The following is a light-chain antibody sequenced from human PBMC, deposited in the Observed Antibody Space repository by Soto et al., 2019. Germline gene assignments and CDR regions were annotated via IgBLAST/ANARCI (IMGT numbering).Light chain of an antibody. CDR1: KAIDDY. V-gene: IGKV1-39*01. J-gene: IGKJ5*01. CDR3: QQSLKPPLT. Sequence: DIQMTQSPSSLSASVGDRVTITCRSSKAIDDYLIWYQQKPGNAPNLLIYSASTLQSGVPSRFTGSGSGTDFTLTISSLQPEDSATYFCQQSLKPPLTFGQGTRVEVK. CDR2: SAS.